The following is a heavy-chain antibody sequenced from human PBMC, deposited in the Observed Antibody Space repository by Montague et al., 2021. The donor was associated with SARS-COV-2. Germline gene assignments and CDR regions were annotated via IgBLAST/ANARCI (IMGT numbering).Heavy chain of an antibody. V-gene: IGHV4-39*07. CDR3: ARVGRQQLVRLSGMDV. J-gene: IGHJ6*02. Sequence: SETLSLTCTVSGGSIISISYYWGWFRQLPGKGLEWIGGIYYSGSTYYNPSLMSRVAISVDTSKNQFSLKLSSVTAADTAAYYCARVGRQQLVRLSGMDVWGQGTTVTVSS. CDR1: GGSIISISYY. D-gene: IGHD6-13*01. CDR2: IYYSGST.